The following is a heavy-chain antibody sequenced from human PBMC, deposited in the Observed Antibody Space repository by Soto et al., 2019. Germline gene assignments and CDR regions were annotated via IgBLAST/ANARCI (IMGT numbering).Heavy chain of an antibody. V-gene: IGHV3-15*01. CDR2: IKSKTDGGTT. CDR1: GLSFSNAF. CDR3: TTEVQYGFWSGYSGAGNV. Sequence: GGSLRLSCAGTGLSFSNAFMILVRQAPGKGLEWVGRIKSKTDGGTTDYAAPVKGRFTISRDDSKNMLYLQMRSLKTEDTAVYYCTTEVQYGFWSGYSGAGNVWGQGTTVTVSS. J-gene: IGHJ6*02. D-gene: IGHD3-3*01.